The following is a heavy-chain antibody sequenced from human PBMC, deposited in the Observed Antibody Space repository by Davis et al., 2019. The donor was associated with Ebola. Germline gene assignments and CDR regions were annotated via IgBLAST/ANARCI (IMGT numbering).Heavy chain of an antibody. CDR3: ARDWRRMGSYYYYYGMDV. Sequence: SETLSLPCAVYGGSFSGYYWSWIRQPPGKGLEWIGELTHSGRTNYNPSLKSRVTISVDTSKNQFSLKLSSVTAADTAVYYCARDWRRMGSYYYYYGMDVWGQGTTVTVSS. J-gene: IGHJ6*02. V-gene: IGHV4-34*01. CDR1: GGSFSGYY. CDR2: LTHSGRT. D-gene: IGHD3-3*01.